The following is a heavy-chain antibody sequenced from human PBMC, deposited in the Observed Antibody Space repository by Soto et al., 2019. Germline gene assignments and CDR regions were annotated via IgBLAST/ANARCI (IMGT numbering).Heavy chain of an antibody. J-gene: IGHJ6*03. CDR3: ARARSNYVHYYYYMDV. D-gene: IGHD4-4*01. CDR1: GGSFSGYY. Sequence: PSETLSLTCAVYGGSFSGYYWSWIRQPPGKGLEWIGEINHSGSTNYNPSLKSRVTISVDTSKNQFSLKLSSVTAADTAVYYCARARSNYVHYYYYMDVWGKGTTVTVSS. CDR2: INHSGST. V-gene: IGHV4-34*01.